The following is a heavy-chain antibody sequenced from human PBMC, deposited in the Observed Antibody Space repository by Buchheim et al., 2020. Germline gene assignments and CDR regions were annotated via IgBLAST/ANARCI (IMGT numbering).Heavy chain of an antibody. J-gene: IGHJ4*02. CDR3: AGGIAAAGETIDY. CDR1: GFTFSSYG. D-gene: IGHD6-13*01. Sequence: QVQLVESGGGVVQPGRSLRLSCAASGFTFSSYGMHWVRQAPGKGLEWVAVIWYDGSNKYYADSVKGRFTISRDNSKNQLYLQMNSLRAEDTAVYYCAGGIAAAGETIDYWGQGTL. V-gene: IGHV3-33*01. CDR2: IWYDGSNK.